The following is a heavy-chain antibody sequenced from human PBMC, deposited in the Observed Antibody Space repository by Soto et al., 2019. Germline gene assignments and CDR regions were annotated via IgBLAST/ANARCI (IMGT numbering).Heavy chain of an antibody. CDR2: IKQDGSEK. J-gene: IGHJ4*02. Sequence: GGSLRLSCAASGFTFSSYWMSWVRQAPGKGLEWVANIKQDGSEKYYVDSVKGRFTISRDNAKNSLYLQKNSLRAEDTAVYYCSSDGEGFDYWGQGTLVTVSS. CDR3: SSDGEGFDY. V-gene: IGHV3-7*01. D-gene: IGHD3-10*01. CDR1: GFTFSSYW.